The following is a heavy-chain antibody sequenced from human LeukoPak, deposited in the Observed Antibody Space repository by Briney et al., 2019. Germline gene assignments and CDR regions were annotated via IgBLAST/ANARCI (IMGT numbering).Heavy chain of an antibody. CDR2: ISAYNGNT. Sequence: ASVKVSCKASGYTFTSCGISWVRQAPGQGLEWMGWISAYNGNTNYAQKLQGRVTMTTDTSTSTAYMELRSLRSDDTAVYYCARAQALELEPTNWFDPWGQGTLVTVSS. D-gene: IGHD1-1*01. V-gene: IGHV1-18*01. CDR1: GYTFTSCG. CDR3: ARAQALELEPTNWFDP. J-gene: IGHJ5*02.